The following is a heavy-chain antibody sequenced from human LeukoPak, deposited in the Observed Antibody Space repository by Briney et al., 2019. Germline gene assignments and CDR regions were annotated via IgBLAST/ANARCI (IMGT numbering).Heavy chain of an antibody. V-gene: IGHV4-39*01. CDR1: GGSISSSSYY. J-gene: IGHJ4*02. CDR3: ARHSRDFWSGYYVY. CDR2: IYYSGST. D-gene: IGHD3-3*01. Sequence: SETLSLTCTVSGGSISSSSYYWGWIRQPPGKGLEWIGSIYYSGSTYYNPSLKSRVTISVDTSKNQFSLKLSSVTAADTAVYYCARHSRDFWSGYYVYWGQGTLVTVSS.